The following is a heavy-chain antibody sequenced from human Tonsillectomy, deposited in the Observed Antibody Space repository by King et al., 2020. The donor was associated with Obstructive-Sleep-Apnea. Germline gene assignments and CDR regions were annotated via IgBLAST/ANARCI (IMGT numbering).Heavy chain of an antibody. CDR1: GFTFRNYW. D-gene: IGHD3-10*01. V-gene: IGHV3-7*01. CDR2: IKQDGSDK. J-gene: IGHJ4*02. Sequence: QLVQSGGGLVQPGGSLRLSCAASGFTFRNYWMTWVRQAPGRGLEWVANIKQDGSDKYYVDSVKGRFTISRENAKTSLYMQMNSLRAEDTAVYYCAREKFGDYFDSWGQGTLVTVSS. CDR3: AREKFGDYFDS.